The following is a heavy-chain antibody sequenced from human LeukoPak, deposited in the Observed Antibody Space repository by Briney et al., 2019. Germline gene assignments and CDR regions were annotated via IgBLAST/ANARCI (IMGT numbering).Heavy chain of an antibody. CDR2: ISGDGHST. V-gene: IGHV3-43*02. CDR3: ARGYGLTYYYDSSGYFDAFDI. D-gene: IGHD3-22*01. CDR1: GFTFDDYA. Sequence: GGSLRLSCAASGFTFDDYAMYWVRQAPGKGVEWISLISGDGHSTYYADSVKGRFTISRDNAKNTLYLQMNRLRAEDTAVYYCARGYGLTYYYDSSGYFDAFDIWGQGTMVTVSS. J-gene: IGHJ3*02.